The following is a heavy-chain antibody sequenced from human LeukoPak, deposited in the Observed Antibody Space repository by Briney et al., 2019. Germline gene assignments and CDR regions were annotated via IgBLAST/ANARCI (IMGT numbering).Heavy chain of an antibody. J-gene: IGHJ4*02. Sequence: SETLSLTCTVSGGSISSYYWSWIRQPPGKGLEWIGYIYYSGTTNYNPSLKSRVTISVDTSKNQFSLKPSSVPAADTAVYYCARDLVPGTTGYWGQGTLVTVSS. D-gene: IGHD1-1*01. CDR1: GGSISSYY. CDR2: IYYSGTT. V-gene: IGHV4-59*01. CDR3: ARDLVPGTTGY.